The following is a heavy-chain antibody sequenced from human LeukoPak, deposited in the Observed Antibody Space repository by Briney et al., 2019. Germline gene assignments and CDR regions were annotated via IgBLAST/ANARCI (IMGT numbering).Heavy chain of an antibody. J-gene: IGHJ4*02. D-gene: IGHD3-3*01. CDR2: FDPEDGET. CDR3: ATDLSLTIFGVVIYGD. CDR1: GGTFSSYA. Sequence: RASVKVSCKASGGTFSSYAISWVRQAPGQGLEGMGGFDPEDGETIYAQKFQGRVTMTEDTSTDTAYMELSSLRSEDTAVYYCATDLSLTIFGVVIYGDWGQGTLVTVSS. V-gene: IGHV1-24*01.